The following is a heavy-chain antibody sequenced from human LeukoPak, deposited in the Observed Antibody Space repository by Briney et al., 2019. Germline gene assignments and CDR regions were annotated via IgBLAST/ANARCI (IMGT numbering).Heavy chain of an antibody. CDR1: GSTFSSYG. Sequence: GGSLRLSCAASGSTFSSYGMHWVRQAPGKGLEWVAVIWYDGSNKYYADSVKGRFTISRDNSKNTLYLQMNSLRAEDTAVYYRARDHWSSTSCYHDYWGQGTLVTVSS. V-gene: IGHV3-33*01. CDR3: ARDHWSSTSCYHDY. J-gene: IGHJ4*02. D-gene: IGHD2-2*01. CDR2: IWYDGSNK.